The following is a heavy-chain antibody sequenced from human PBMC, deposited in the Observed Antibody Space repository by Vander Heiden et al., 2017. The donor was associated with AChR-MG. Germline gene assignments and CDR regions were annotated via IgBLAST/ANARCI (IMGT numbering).Heavy chain of an antibody. D-gene: IGHD3-10*01. J-gene: IGHJ4*02. CDR3: ARRSRGTMVRGVIDY. CDR2: IFYTGAA. Sequence: QLQLQESGPGLVKPSETLSLTCNVSGVSIANRNFYWVWIRQPPGKGLEWIGTIFYTGAAYYNPSLQSRVTMSVDTSKNQFSLKLNSVTAADTAVYSCARRSRGTMVRGVIDYWGQGTLVTVSS. CDR1: GVSIANRNFY. V-gene: IGHV4-39*01.